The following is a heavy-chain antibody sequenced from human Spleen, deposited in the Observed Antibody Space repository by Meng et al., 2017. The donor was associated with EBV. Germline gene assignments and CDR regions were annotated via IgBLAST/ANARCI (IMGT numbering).Heavy chain of an antibody. J-gene: IGHJ4*02. CDR3: ARDEATWGDFEY. Sequence: VEVCDSGGTLVWPGGYLRFAWSTFGFSFSAYWIHWVRQVPGKGLQGVSRITADGGRTDYADSVQGRFTISRDNAKNSLYLQMNSLGAEDTAVYYCARDEATWGDFEYWGQGTLVTVSS. D-gene: IGHD3-16*01. CDR1: GFSFSAYW. V-gene: IGHV3-74*01. CDR2: ITADGGRT.